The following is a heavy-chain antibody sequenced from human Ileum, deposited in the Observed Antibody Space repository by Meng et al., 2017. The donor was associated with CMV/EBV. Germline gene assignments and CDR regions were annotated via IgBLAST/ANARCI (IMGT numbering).Heavy chain of an antibody. Sequence: SETLSLTCTAPGGSISSYYWSWIRQPPGKGLEWIGYIYYSGSTNYNPSLKSRVTISVDTSKNQFSLKLSSVTAADTAVYYCAREGVVGAPSWFDPWGQGTLVTVSS. CDR3: AREGVVGAPSWFDP. J-gene: IGHJ5*02. CDR1: GGSISSYY. CDR2: IYYSGST. V-gene: IGHV4-59*01. D-gene: IGHD1-26*01.